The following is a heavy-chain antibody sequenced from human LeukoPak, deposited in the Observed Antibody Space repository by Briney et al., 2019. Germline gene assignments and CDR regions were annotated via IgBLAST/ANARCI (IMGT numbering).Heavy chain of an antibody. Sequence: TGGSLRLSCAASGLTFSSYAMSWVRQAPGKGLEWVSAISGSGGSTYYADSVKGRFTISRDNSKNTLYLQMNSLRAEDTAVYYCAKGEGRLLRFLEWLFVFDYWGQGTLVTVSS. V-gene: IGHV3-23*01. CDR3: AKGEGRLLRFLEWLFVFDY. CDR1: GLTFSSYA. D-gene: IGHD3-3*01. CDR2: ISGSGGST. J-gene: IGHJ4*02.